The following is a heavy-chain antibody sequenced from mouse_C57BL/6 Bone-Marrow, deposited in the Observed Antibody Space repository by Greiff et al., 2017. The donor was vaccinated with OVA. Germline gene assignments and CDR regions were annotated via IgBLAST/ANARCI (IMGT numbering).Heavy chain of an antibody. CDR3: AREGHYYGSSYPHWYFDV. CDR2: INPNNGGT. Sequence: VQLQQSGPELVKPGASVKISCKASGYTFTDYYMNWVKQSHGKSLEWIGDINPNNGGTSYNQKFKGKATLTVDKSSSTAYMELRSLTSEDSAVYYCAREGHYYGSSYPHWYFDVWGTGTTVTVSS. D-gene: IGHD1-1*01. CDR1: GYTFTDYY. V-gene: IGHV1-26*01. J-gene: IGHJ1*03.